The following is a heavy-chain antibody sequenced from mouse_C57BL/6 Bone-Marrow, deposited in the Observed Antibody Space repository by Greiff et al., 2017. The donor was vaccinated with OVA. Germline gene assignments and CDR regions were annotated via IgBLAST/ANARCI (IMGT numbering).Heavy chain of an antibody. CDR3: ARWGLLPY. CDR1: GYTFTDYY. J-gene: IGHJ2*01. D-gene: IGHD2-3*01. Sequence: EVQLQQSGPELVKPGASVKISCKASGYTFTDYYMNWVKQSHGKSLEWIGDINPNNGGTSYNQKFKGKATLTVDKSSSTAYMELRSLTSEDSAVYYCARWGLLPYWGKGTTLTVSS. CDR2: INPNNGGT. V-gene: IGHV1-26*01.